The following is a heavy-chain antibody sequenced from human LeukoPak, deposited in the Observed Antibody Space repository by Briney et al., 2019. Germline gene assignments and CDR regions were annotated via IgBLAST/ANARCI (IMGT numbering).Heavy chain of an antibody. V-gene: IGHV3-30*02. CDR1: GFTFSNYG. CDR3: AKRFGGSGWYTY. Sequence: GGSLRLSCAASGFTFSNYGMHWVRQAPGKGLEWVAFIRYDGNNKYYADSVKGRFTISRDNSKSTLYMQMNSLRAEDTAVYFCAKRFGGSGWYTYWGQGTLVTVSS. J-gene: IGHJ4*02. D-gene: IGHD6-13*01. CDR2: IRYDGNNK.